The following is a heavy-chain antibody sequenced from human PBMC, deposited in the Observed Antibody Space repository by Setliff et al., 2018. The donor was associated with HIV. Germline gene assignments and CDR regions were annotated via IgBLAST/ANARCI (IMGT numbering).Heavy chain of an antibody. CDR3: ARLRRSSGWSFDY. J-gene: IGHJ4*02. Sequence: SETLSLTCAVYGESFSAYYWSWIRQPPGKGMEWIGQINHSGSTNYNPSLKTRVSISIDTSKNQFSLKLTSVTAADSAVYYCARLRRSSGWSFDYWAQGTLVTVSS. CDR1: GESFSAYY. CDR2: INHSGST. V-gene: IGHV4-34*01. D-gene: IGHD6-19*01.